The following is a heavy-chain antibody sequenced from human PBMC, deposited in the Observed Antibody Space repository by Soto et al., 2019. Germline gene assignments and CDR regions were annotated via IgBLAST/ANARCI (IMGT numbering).Heavy chain of an antibody. CDR3: TRVSPDCGDGSCYPLN. Sequence: PGGSLRLSCMASGFTLRDSAISWFRQAPGKGLQWVSFIRSNIYDGTTEYDASVKGRFTISRDDSKTIAYLQMNGLKTEDTGVYYCTRVSPDCGDGSCYPLNWGQGTLVTVSS. V-gene: IGHV3-49*03. CDR2: IRSNIYDGTT. D-gene: IGHD2-15*01. CDR1: GFTLRDSA. J-gene: IGHJ4*02.